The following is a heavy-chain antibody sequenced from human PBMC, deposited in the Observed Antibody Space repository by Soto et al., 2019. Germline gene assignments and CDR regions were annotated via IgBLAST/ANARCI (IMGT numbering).Heavy chain of an antibody. CDR3: SRGILV. D-gene: IGHD5-18*01. CDR1: GGSINSGGYC. CDR2: ISYGGST. Sequence: QVQLQESGPGLVKPSQTLSLTCTVSGGSINSGGYCWSWIRQHPGKGLDWIGCISYGGSTSYNPFLNRRVTISVDTSKNQFSLKLTSVTAAGTAVYYCSRGILVWGQGALITVSS. V-gene: IGHV4-31*03. J-gene: IGHJ4*02.